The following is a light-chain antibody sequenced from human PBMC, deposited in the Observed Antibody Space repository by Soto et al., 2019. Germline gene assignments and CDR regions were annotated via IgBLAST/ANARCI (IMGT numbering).Light chain of an antibody. J-gene: IGLJ3*02. V-gene: IGLV4-69*01. CDR3: QTWSTDIRV. CDR1: SGHNSYA. CDR2: LNSDGSH. Sequence: QLVLTQPPSASASLGASVKLTCTLSSGHNSYAIAWHQQQPEKGPRYLMKLNSDGSHSKGDGIPERFSGSSSGAERYLTISSLQSEDEAEYYCQTWSTDIRVFGGGTKLTVL.